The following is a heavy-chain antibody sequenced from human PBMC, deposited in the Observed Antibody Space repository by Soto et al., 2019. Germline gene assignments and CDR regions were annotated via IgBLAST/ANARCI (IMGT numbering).Heavy chain of an antibody. CDR3: ARDYYDSSGYYYALHNWFDP. CDR1: GGTFSSYA. V-gene: IGHV1-69*13. J-gene: IGHJ5*02. D-gene: IGHD3-22*01. Sequence: RASVKVSCKASGGTFSSYAISWVRQAPGQGLEWMGGIIPIFGTANYAQKFQGRVTITADESTSTAYMELSSLRSEDTAVYYCARDYYDSSGYYYALHNWFDPWGQGTLVTVSS. CDR2: IIPIFGTA.